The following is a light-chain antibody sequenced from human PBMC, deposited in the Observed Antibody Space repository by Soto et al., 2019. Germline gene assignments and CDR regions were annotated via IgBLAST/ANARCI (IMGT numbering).Light chain of an antibody. CDR1: QSISTY. V-gene: IGKV1-39*01. CDR3: QQSYSFPIT. J-gene: IGKJ5*01. CDR2: ATS. Sequence: DIQMTQSPSSLSASVGDRVTITCRASQSISTYLHWYQQKPGTAPKLMIYATSNLQSGVPSRFSGSGSGTDCTLTINSLQPEDAATYYCQQSYSFPITFGQGTRLEIK.